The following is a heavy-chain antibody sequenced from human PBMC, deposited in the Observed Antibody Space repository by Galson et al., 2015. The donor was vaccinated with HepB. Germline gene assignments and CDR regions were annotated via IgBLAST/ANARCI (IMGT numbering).Heavy chain of an antibody. D-gene: IGHD3-3*01. J-gene: IGHJ5*02. CDR2: ITAGGGRT. V-gene: IGHV3-23*01. Sequence: SLRLSCAASGFTFSSYAMNWVRQAPGKGLEWVSSITAGGGRTYYADSVKGRFTISRDNSRNTVYLQMNSLRAEDTAVYYCAKVGRFSEWINPPVLLSESWGQGTLVTVSS. CDR3: AKVGRFSEWINPPVLLSES. CDR1: GFTFSSYA.